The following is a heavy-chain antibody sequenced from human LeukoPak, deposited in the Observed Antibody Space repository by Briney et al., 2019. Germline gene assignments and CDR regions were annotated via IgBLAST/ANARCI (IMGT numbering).Heavy chain of an antibody. Sequence: GGSLRLSCAASGFTFSSYAMHWVRQAPGKGLEWVAVISYDGSNKYYADSVKGRFTISRDNSKNTLWLQMNSLRAEDTAVYYCAKAGVAGRPNYYYYYYMDVWGKGTTVTVSS. CDR2: ISYDGSNK. V-gene: IGHV3-30-3*01. D-gene: IGHD6-6*01. J-gene: IGHJ6*03. CDR3: AKAGVAGRPNYYYYYYMDV. CDR1: GFTFSSYA.